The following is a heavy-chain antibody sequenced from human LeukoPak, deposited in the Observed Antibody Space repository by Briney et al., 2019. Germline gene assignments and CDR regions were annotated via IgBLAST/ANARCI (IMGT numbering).Heavy chain of an antibody. CDR1: GFTVSSNY. CDR2: IYSGGSA. J-gene: IGHJ2*01. Sequence: GGSLRLSCAASGFTVSSNYMSWVRQAPGKGLEWVSVIYSGGSAYYADSVKGRFTISRDNSKNTLYLQMNSLRAEDTAVYYCATTYYYDSSPFDLWGRGTLVTVSS. D-gene: IGHD3-22*01. CDR3: ATTYYYDSSPFDL. V-gene: IGHV3-53*01.